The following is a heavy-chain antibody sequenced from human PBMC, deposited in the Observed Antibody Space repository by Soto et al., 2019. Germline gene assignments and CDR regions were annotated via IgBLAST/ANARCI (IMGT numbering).Heavy chain of an antibody. V-gene: IGHV4-30-4*01. J-gene: IGHJ5*02. CDR3: ARGPGILNP. CDR1: GGSISSGDYY. CDR2: IYYSGST. Sequence: SETLSLTCTVSGGSISSGDYYWSWIRQPPGKGLEWIGYIYYSGSTYYNPSLKSRATIKPDTSKNQFSLQLNSVTPEDTAVYYCARGPGILNPWGQGTLVTVSS. D-gene: IGHD3-9*01.